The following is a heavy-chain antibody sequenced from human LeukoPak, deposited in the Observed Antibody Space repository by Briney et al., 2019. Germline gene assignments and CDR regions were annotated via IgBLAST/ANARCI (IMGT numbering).Heavy chain of an antibody. CDR3: ASYGDPNDAFDI. CDR2: FDPDYGET. Sequence: ASVKVSCKASGYTFTSYYMHWVRQAPGQGLEWMGGFDPDYGETFYAQKLQGRVTMTEDTSADTAYMELSSLRPDDTAVYYCASYGDPNDAFDIWGQGTMVTVSS. J-gene: IGHJ3*02. V-gene: IGHV1-24*01. CDR1: GYTFTSYY. D-gene: IGHD2-21*02.